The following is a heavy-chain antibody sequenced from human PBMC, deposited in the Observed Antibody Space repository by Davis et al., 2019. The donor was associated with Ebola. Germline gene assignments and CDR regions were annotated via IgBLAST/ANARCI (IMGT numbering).Heavy chain of an antibody. CDR2: ISSGSSTI. J-gene: IGHJ6*04. V-gene: IGHV3-48*04. Sequence: GESLKISCAASGFTFSSYSMNWVRQAPGKGLEWVSSISSGSSTIYYADSVKGRFTISRDNAKNSLYLQMNSLRAGDTAVYYCAREGDYVYGMDVWGKGTTVTVSS. CDR1: GFTFSSYS. CDR3: AREGDYVYGMDV.